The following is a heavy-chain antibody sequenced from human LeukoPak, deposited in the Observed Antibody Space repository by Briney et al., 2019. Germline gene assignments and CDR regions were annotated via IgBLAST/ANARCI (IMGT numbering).Heavy chain of an antibody. CDR2: IPYDGSNK. V-gene: IGHV3-30-3*01. CDR3: ARAGTFSSRYIWFDP. D-gene: IGHD6-13*01. J-gene: IGHJ5*02. Sequence: GVSLRLSCAASGFTFSSYAMHWVRQAPGKGLEWVAVIPYDGSNKYYADSVKGRFTISRDNSKNTLYLQMNSLRAEDTAVYYCARAGTFSSRYIWFDPWGQGTLVTVS. CDR1: GFTFSSYA.